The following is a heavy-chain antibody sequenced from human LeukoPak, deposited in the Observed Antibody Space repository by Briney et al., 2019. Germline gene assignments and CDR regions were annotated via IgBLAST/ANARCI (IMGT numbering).Heavy chain of an antibody. CDR1: GYTFTGYY. Sequence: ASVKVSCKASGYTFTGYYIHWVRQAPGQGLEWMGWMNPNSGATHFAQKFQGRVTMTRDTSINTAYMELTSLTSDDTAVYYCAKFGPLEVMLISPIYWGQGTLVTVSS. D-gene: IGHD3-16*01. J-gene: IGHJ4*02. CDR3: AKFGPLEVMLISPIY. CDR2: MNPNSGAT. V-gene: IGHV1-2*02.